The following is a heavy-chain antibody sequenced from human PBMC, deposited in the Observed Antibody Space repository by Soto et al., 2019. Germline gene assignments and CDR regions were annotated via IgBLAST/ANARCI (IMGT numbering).Heavy chain of an antibody. J-gene: IGHJ4*02. V-gene: IGHV3-30*18. Sequence: GSLRLSCAASGFTFSSYGMHWVRQAPGKGLEWVAVISYDGSNKYYADSVKGRFTISIDNSKNTLYLQMNSLRAEDTAVYYCAKDRRCPKCYFDYWGQGTLVTVSS. D-gene: IGHD4-17*01. CDR1: GFTFSSYG. CDR2: ISYDGSNK. CDR3: AKDRRCPKCYFDY.